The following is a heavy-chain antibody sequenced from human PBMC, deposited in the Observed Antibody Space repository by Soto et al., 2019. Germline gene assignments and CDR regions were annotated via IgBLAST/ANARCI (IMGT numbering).Heavy chain of an antibody. CDR3: ARDSSCLNWFDP. J-gene: IGHJ5*02. V-gene: IGHV4-59*01. Sequence: SETLSLTCTVSGGSISSYYWSWIRQPPGKGLEWIGYIYYSGSTNYNPSLKSRVTISVDTSKNQFSLKLSSVTTADTAVYYCARDSSCLNWFDPWGQGTLVTVSS. CDR2: IYYSGST. D-gene: IGHD3-22*01. CDR1: GGSISSYY.